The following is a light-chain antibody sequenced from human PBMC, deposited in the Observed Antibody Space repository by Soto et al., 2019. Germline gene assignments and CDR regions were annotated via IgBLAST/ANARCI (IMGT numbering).Light chain of an antibody. Sequence: QSALTHAPSASGSPGQSVRSSCSGINANIGTNTVNWYQKLPGTAPRLLIYTTNQRPSGVPQRFSGSKTGTSASLAIGGLQSEDGADYYCAAWADSLGAYVFGTGPKVPVL. CDR2: TTN. CDR3: AAWADSLGAYV. V-gene: IGLV1-44*01. J-gene: IGLJ1*01. CDR1: NANIGTNT.